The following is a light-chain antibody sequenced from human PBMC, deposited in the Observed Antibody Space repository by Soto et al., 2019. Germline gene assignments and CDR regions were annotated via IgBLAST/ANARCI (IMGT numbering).Light chain of an antibody. CDR1: QSVSRSY. J-gene: IGKJ5*01. CDR3: HHYET. V-gene: IGKV3-20*01. CDR2: GAS. Sequence: EIVMAESPATLSVSPGDRATLSCRASQSVSRSYLGWYQQKPGQAPRLLMYGASIRAAGVPDRFSGSGSGTEFTLTISRLEPEDFTVYYCHHYETFGQGTRLEIK.